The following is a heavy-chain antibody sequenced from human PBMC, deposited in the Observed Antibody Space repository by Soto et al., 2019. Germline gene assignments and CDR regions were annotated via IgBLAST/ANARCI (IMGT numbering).Heavy chain of an antibody. D-gene: IGHD6-19*01. CDR1: GGSISSSSYY. Sequence: SETLSLTCTVSGGSISSSSYYWGWIRQPPGKGLEWIGSIYYSGSTYYNPSLKSRVTISVDTSKNQFSLKLSSVTAADTAVYYCARLSIAVAGTRGYFDYWGQGTLVTVSS. J-gene: IGHJ4*02. CDR3: ARLSIAVAGTRGYFDY. CDR2: IYYSGST. V-gene: IGHV4-39*01.